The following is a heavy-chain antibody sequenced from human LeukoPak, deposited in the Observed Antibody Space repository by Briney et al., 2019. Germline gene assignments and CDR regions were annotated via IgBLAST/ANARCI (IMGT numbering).Heavy chain of an antibody. V-gene: IGHV3-21*01. D-gene: IGHD2-2*01. CDR2: ISSSSSYI. Sequence: PGGSLRLSRAASGFTFSSYSMNWVRQAPGKGLEWVSSISSSSSYIYYADSVKGRFTISGDNAKNSLYLQMNSLRAEDTAVYYCARAIVVVPVDAFDIWGQGTMVTVSS. J-gene: IGHJ3*02. CDR3: ARAIVVVPVDAFDI. CDR1: GFTFSSYS.